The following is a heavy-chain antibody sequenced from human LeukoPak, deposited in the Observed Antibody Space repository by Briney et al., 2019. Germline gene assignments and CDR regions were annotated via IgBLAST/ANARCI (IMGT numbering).Heavy chain of an antibody. CDR1: GGSISSGSYY. D-gene: IGHD3-22*01. CDR2: IYTSGST. CDR3: ARDRVYSNYYDSSGYDI. Sequence: PSQTLSLTCTVSGGSISSGSYYWSWIRQPAGKGLEWIGRIYTSGSTNYNPSLKSRVTISVDTSKNQFSLRLSSVTAADTAVYYCARDRVYSNYYDSSGYDIWGQGTLVTVSS. V-gene: IGHV4-61*02. J-gene: IGHJ4*02.